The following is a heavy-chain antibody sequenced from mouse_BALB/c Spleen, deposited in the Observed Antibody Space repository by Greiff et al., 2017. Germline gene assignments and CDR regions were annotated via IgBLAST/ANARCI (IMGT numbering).Heavy chain of an antibody. J-gene: IGHJ4*01. D-gene: IGHD1-1*01. CDR2: INPSTGYT. Sequence: VQLQQSGAELAKPGASVKMSCKASGYTFTSYWMHWVKQRPGQGLEWIGYINPSTGYTEYNQKFKDKATLTADKSSSTAYMQLSSLTSEDSAVYYCARGGYGSSSYYAMDYWGQGTSVTVSS. CDR3: ARGGYGSSSYYAMDY. V-gene: IGHV1-7*01. CDR1: GYTFTSYW.